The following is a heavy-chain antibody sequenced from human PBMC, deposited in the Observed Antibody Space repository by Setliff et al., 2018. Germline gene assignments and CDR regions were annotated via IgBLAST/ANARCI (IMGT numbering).Heavy chain of an antibody. V-gene: IGHV1-18*01. CDR1: GFTFKTYS. J-gene: IGHJ4*02. CDR3: ATFRGYTYGYGY. D-gene: IGHD5-18*01. Sequence: ASVKVSCKASGFTFKTYSFSWIRQAPGQGLEWVGWISGYNSNTIYAQNFQGRVTMTTDASTNTAYMELRSLGSDDTAVYYCATFRGYTYGYGYWGQGTLVTVSS. CDR2: ISGYNSNT.